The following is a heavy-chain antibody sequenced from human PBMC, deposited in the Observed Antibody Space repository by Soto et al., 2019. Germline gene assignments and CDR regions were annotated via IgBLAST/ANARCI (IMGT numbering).Heavy chain of an antibody. CDR1: VFTFSDYY. Sequence: PGGSLRLSCAASVFTFSDYYMSWIRQAPGKGLEWVSYISSSSSYTNYADSVKGRFTISRDNAKNSLYLQMNSLRAEDTAVYYCARESSGSAHAFDIWGQGTMVTVS. D-gene: IGHD3-10*01. CDR3: ARESSGSAHAFDI. CDR2: ISSSSSYT. J-gene: IGHJ3*02. V-gene: IGHV3-11*05.